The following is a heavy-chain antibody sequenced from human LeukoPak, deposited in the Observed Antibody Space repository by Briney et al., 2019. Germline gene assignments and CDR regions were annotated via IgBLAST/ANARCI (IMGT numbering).Heavy chain of an antibody. CDR1: GFTFSSYS. D-gene: IGHD1-26*01. CDR3: AITPRGYSGSYFDY. J-gene: IGHJ4*02. V-gene: IGHV3-21*01. CDR2: ISSSSSYI. Sequence: GGSLRLSCAASGFTFSSYSMNWVRQAPGKGLEWVSSISSSSSYIYYADSVKGRFTISRDNAKNSLYLQMNSLRAEDTAVYYCAITPRGYSGSYFDYWGQGTLVTVSS.